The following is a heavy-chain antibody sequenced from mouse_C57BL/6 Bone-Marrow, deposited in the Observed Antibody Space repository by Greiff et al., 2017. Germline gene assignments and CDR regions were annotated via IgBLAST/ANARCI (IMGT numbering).Heavy chain of an antibody. CDR1: GYTFTDYY. Sequence: QVQLKQSGPELVKPGASVKISCKASGYTFTDYYINWVKQRPGQGLEWIGWLFPGSGSTYYNEKFKGKATFTVDKSSSTAYMLLSSLTSEDSAVFFCARGDGYLYYYAMDDWGQGTSVTVSS. J-gene: IGHJ4*01. D-gene: IGHD2-3*01. CDR2: LFPGSGST. V-gene: IGHV1-75*01. CDR3: ARGDGYLYYYAMDD.